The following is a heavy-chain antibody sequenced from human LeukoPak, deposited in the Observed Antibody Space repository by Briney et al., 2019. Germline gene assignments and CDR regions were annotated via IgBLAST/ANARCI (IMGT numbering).Heavy chain of an antibody. CDR3: ARERVVVTAVDAFDI. J-gene: IGHJ3*02. CDR1: GFTVSSNY. Sequence: PGGSLRLSCAASGFTVSSNYMSWVRQAPGKGLEWVSVIYSGGSTYYADSAKGRFTISRDNSKNTLYLQMNSLRAEDTAVYYCARERVVVTAVDAFDIWGQGTMVTVSS. V-gene: IGHV3-66*01. D-gene: IGHD2-21*02. CDR2: IYSGGST.